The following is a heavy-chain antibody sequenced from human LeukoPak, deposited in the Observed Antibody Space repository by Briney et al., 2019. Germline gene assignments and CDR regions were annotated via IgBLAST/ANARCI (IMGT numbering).Heavy chain of an antibody. CDR1: GFTFSDYY. Sequence: GGSLRLSCAASGFTFSDYYMSWIRQAPGKGLEWVSYISSSGSTIYYADSVKGRFTISRDNAKNSLYLQMNSLKTDDTAVYYCTALDSSTYELGGWGQGTLVTVSS. V-gene: IGHV3-11*01. CDR3: TALDSSTYELGG. CDR2: ISSSGSTI. D-gene: IGHD2/OR15-2a*01. J-gene: IGHJ4*02.